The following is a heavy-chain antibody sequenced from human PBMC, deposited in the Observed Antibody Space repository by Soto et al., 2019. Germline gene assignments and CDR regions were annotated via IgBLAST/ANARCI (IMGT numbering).Heavy chain of an antibody. CDR2: FNPTSGST. CDR1: GYTFINYY. CDR3: ARDRGVVVPAASYYDY. V-gene: IGHV1-46*01. Sequence: GASVKVSCKASGYTFINYYIHWVRQAPGQGLEWMGIFNPTSGSTNYAQKFQGRVTMTMDTSTRTVYMELSSLRFDDTAVYYCARDRGVVVPAASYYDYWGKGTLVTVSS. D-gene: IGHD2-2*01. J-gene: IGHJ4*02.